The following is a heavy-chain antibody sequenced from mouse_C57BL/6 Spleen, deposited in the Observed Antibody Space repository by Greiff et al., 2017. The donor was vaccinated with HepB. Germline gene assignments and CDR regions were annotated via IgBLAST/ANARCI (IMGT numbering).Heavy chain of an antibody. CDR2: ISSSGST. Sequence: EVKLMESGPALVKPSQTVSLTCTVTGYSITNGNHWWNWIRQVSGSKLEWIGYISSSGSTDSNPSLKSRISITRDTSKNQLFLQLNSVTTEDIATYYCARGGLYYSNYVGYFDVWGTGTTVTVSS. CDR3: ARGGLYYSNYVGYFDV. J-gene: IGHJ1*03. CDR1: GYSITNGNHW. V-gene: IGHV3-4*01. D-gene: IGHD2-5*01.